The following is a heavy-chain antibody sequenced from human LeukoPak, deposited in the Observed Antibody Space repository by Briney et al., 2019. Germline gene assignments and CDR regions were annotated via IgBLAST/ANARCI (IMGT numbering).Heavy chain of an antibody. J-gene: IGHJ4*02. CDR2: IHSSGTT. CDR3: CRLNLPAVSGAFDY. D-gene: IGHD2-2*01. CDR1: GGSISTYY. V-gene: IGHV4-4*07. Sequence: PSETLSLTCTVSGGSISTYYWSWIRQPAGKGLEWIGRIHSSGTTHYNPSLRSRVTLSIDTSKNQFSLKLSSATAADTAVYYCCRLNLPAVSGAFDYWGQGTLVTVSS.